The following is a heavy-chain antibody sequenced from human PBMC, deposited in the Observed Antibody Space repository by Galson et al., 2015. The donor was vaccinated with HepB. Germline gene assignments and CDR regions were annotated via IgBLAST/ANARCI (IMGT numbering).Heavy chain of an antibody. D-gene: IGHD4-23*01. Sequence: SLRLSCAASGFTFSSYWMSWVRQAPGKGLEWVANIKRDGSEKYYVDSVKGRFTISRDNAKNSLYLQMNSLRAEDTAVYYCARGPTTVAYFDLWGRGTLVTVSS. J-gene: IGHJ2*01. V-gene: IGHV3-7*03. CDR2: IKRDGSEK. CDR3: ARGPTTVAYFDL. CDR1: GFTFSSYW.